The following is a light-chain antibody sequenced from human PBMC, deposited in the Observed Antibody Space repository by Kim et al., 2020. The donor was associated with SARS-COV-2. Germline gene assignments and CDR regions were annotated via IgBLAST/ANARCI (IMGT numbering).Light chain of an antibody. J-gene: IGLJ3*02. CDR1: SSDVGTYNL. Sequence: QSALTQPASVSGSPGQSITISCTGTSSDVGTYNLVSWYQQYPGNGPKLIIFEVTRRPSEVSNRFSGSKSGNTASLTISGLQAEDEADYYCCSYAGSNTFWVFGGGTKLTVL. CDR3: CSYAGSNTFWV. CDR2: EVT. V-gene: IGLV2-23*02.